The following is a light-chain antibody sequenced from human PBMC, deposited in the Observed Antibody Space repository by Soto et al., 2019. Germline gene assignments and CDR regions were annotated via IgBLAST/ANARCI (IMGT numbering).Light chain of an antibody. Sequence: ETVLTQSPATFSVSPGERATLSCRASQSIGSNLAWYQQRPGQPPRLLIYGASTRATGVPARFSGSGSGTEFTLTINSLQSADFALYYCQQYTKWPLFTFGPGTKVDIK. V-gene: IGKV3-15*01. CDR1: QSIGSN. CDR2: GAS. J-gene: IGKJ3*01. CDR3: QQYTKWPLFT.